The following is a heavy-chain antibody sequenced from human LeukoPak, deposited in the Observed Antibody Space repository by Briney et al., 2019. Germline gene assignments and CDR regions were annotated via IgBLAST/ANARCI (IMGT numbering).Heavy chain of an antibody. J-gene: IGHJ4*02. D-gene: IGHD3-22*01. CDR1: GFPSNSYW. CDR3: ANVWAYDSSGYYPHYFDY. Sequence: GGSLRLSCAASGFPSNSYWMTWVRQAPGKGLEWVSAISGSGGSTYYADSVKGRFTISRDNSKNTLYLQMNSLRAEDTAVYYCANVWAYDSSGYYPHYFDYWGQGTLVTVSS. V-gene: IGHV3-23*01. CDR2: ISGSGGST.